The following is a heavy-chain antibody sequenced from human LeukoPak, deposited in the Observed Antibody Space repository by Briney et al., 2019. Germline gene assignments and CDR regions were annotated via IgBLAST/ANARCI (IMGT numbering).Heavy chain of an antibody. CDR1: GFTLSDSA. V-gene: IGHV3-73*01. D-gene: IGHD4/OR15-4a*01. CDR3: ARHKDPDYGDRKLFYY. Sequence: GGSLRLSCAASGFTLSDSAMHWVRQASGKGLEWVGRIRSKTNSFATEYAASVKGRFTISRDDSKNTVYLQLNSLKTEDTATYFCARHKDPDYGDRKLFYYWGLGTLVTVSS. J-gene: IGHJ4*02. CDR2: IRSKTNSFAT.